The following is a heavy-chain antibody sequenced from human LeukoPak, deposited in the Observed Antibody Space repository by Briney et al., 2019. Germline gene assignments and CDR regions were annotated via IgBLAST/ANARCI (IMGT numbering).Heavy chain of an antibody. CDR3: ARVLAYSSSPNYYYYYYMDV. V-gene: IGHV1-69*05. D-gene: IGHD6-6*01. Sequence: SVKVSCKASGGTFSSYAISWVRQAPGQGLEWMGGIIPTFGTANYAQKFQGRVTITTDESTSTAYMELSSLRSEDTAVYYCARVLAYSSSPNYYYYYYMDVWGKGTTVTASS. CDR1: GGTFSSYA. CDR2: IIPTFGTA. J-gene: IGHJ6*03.